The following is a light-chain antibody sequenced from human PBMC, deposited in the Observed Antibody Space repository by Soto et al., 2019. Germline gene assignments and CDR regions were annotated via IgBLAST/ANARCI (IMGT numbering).Light chain of an antibody. Sequence: EIVLTQSPGTLSLSPGERATLSCRASQSVSSSYLAWYQQKPGQAPRLLIYGASNRATGIPDRFSGSGSGTDFTLTISRLEPEDFAGYYCQQYGSSPPYTFGQGTKLEIK. V-gene: IGKV3-20*01. CDR3: QQYGSSPPYT. CDR1: QSVSSSY. J-gene: IGKJ2*01. CDR2: GAS.